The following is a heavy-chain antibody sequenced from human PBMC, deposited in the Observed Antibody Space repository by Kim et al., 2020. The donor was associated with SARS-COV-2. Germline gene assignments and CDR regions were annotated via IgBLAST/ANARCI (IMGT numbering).Heavy chain of an antibody. CDR1: RFTFNNYL. J-gene: IGHJ6*02. D-gene: IGHD3-10*01. CDR3: ARGFFSDGFDG. V-gene: IGHV3-74*01. CDR2: ISSDGSIT. Sequence: GGSLRLSCAVSRFTFNNYLINWVRHAPGKGLVWVSRISSDGSITNYVDSVKGRFTMSRDNAENTLYLQMNSLRAEDTAVYYCARGFFSDGFDGWGQGTMVTVSS.